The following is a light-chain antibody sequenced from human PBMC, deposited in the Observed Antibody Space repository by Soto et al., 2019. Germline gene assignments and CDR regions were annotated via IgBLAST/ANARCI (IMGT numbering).Light chain of an antibody. CDR1: SIDVGSYNL. Sequence: QSVLTQPASVSGSPGQSITISCTGTSIDVGSYNLVSWYQQHPGKAPKLMIYEVSKRPSGVSNRFSGSKSGNTASLTISGLQAEDEADYYCCSYAGSSTLVVFGGGTKLTVL. V-gene: IGLV2-23*02. CDR2: EVS. J-gene: IGLJ2*01. CDR3: CSYAGSSTLVV.